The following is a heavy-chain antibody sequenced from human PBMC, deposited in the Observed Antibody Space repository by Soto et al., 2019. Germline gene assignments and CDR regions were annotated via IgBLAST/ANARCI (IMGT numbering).Heavy chain of an antibody. CDR3: ARGAVDTAMNFDY. V-gene: IGHV1-69*02. CDR1: GGTFSSYI. Sequence: ASVKVSCKASGGTFSSYIISWVRQAPGQGLEWMGRIIPILGIANNAQIFQGRLTITADKSTSTAYMELSSLRSEGTAVYYCARGAVDTAMNFDYWGQGTQVTVSS. CDR2: IIPILGIA. J-gene: IGHJ4*02. D-gene: IGHD5-18*01.